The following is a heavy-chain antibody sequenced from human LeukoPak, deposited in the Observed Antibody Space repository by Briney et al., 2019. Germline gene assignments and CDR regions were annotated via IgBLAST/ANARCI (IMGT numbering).Heavy chain of an antibody. V-gene: IGHV4-59*01. CDR3: ARRRAVGAMVAFDI. Sequence: PSETLSLTCTVSGGSISSYYWSWIRQPPGKGLEWIGYIYYSGSTNYNPSLKSRVTISVDTSKNQFFLKLNSVTAADTAVYYCARRRAVGAMVAFDIWGQGTMVTVPS. J-gene: IGHJ3*02. D-gene: IGHD5-18*01. CDR2: IYYSGST. CDR1: GGSISSYY.